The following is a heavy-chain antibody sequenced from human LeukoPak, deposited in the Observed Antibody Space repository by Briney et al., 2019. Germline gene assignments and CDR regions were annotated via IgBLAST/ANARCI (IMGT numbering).Heavy chain of an antibody. J-gene: IGHJ4*02. V-gene: IGHV3-23*01. Sequence: PGGSLRLSCAASGFTFSNYAMSWVRQAPGKGLEWVSAISGSGESTYYADSVKGRFTISRDNSKNTLYLQMNSLRAEDTAVYYCARDTSLWAPGSFDYWGQGTLVTVSS. D-gene: IGHD1-26*01. CDR2: ISGSGEST. CDR1: GFTFSNYA. CDR3: ARDTSLWAPGSFDY.